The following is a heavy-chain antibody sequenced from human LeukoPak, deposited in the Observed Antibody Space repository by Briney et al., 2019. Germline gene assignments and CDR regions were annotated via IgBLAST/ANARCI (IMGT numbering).Heavy chain of an antibody. CDR3: ARRKYYYGSGSYSYWLDP. V-gene: IGHV4-59*08. D-gene: IGHD3-10*01. Sequence: SETLSLTCTVSGGSISSYYWSWIRQPPGKGLEWIGYIYYSGSTNYNPSLKSRVTISVDTSKNQFSLKLSSVTAADTAVYYCARRKYYYGSGSYSYWLDPWGQGTLVTVSS. CDR1: GGSISSYY. J-gene: IGHJ5*02. CDR2: IYYSGST.